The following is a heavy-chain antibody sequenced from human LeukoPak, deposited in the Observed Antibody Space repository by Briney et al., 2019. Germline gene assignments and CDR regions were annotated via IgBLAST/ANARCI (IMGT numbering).Heavy chain of an antibody. CDR3: ANPSSITKVRGVIIP. Sequence: PGGSLRLSCAASGFTFSSYVMSWVRQAPGKGLEWVPAISGSGGSTNYADSVKGRFTISRDNSKNTLYLQMNSLRAEDTAVYYCANPSSITKVRGVIIPWGQGTLVTVSS. CDR2: ISGSGGST. CDR1: GFTFSSYV. J-gene: IGHJ5*02. D-gene: IGHD3-10*01. V-gene: IGHV3-23*01.